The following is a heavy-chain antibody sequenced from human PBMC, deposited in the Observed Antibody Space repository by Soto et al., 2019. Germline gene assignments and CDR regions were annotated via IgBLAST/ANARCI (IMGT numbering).Heavy chain of an antibody. V-gene: IGHV4-4*02. J-gene: IGHJ6*01. CDR3: ARHGHNIYGFDV. Sequence: SSETLSLTCAVSGGSINSVNWWSWGRQSPGKGLEWIGEMHPVGSTNYNPSLKSRVTVSMDKSRNQFSLKMSSVTAADTAVYFCARHGHNIYGFDVWGRGTTVTVS. D-gene: IGHD1-1*01. CDR1: GGSINSVNW. CDR2: MHPVGST.